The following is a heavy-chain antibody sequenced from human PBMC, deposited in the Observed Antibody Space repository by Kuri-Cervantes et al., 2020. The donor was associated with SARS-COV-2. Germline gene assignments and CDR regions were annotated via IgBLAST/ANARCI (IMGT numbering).Heavy chain of an antibody. V-gene: IGHV3-33*01. D-gene: IGHD3-22*01. CDR3: AREWYYYDTSGYYPVGAFDN. CDR2: IWLDGSNK. J-gene: IGHJ3*02. Sequence: GGSLRPSCAASGFTFRSYGMYWVRQAPGKGLEWAAVIWLDGSNKSCADPVKGRFTISRDNSKNTLYLQMNSLRAEHTAVYYFAREWYYYDTSGYYPVGAFDNWGQGTMVTVSS. CDR1: GFTFRSYG.